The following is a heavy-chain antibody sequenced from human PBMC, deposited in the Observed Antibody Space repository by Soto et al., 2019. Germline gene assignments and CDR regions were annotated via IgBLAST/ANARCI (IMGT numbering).Heavy chain of an antibody. CDR3: ATKGGGYYFQFDP. Sequence: GGSLRLSCAASRFTFSDYYMSWIRQAPGKGLEWVSYISSGGTTIYYADSVKGRFTISRDDAKNSLFLQMNSLRPEDTAVYFCATKGGGYYFQFDPWGQGTLVTVSS. V-gene: IGHV3-11*01. D-gene: IGHD3-22*01. CDR1: RFTFSDYY. J-gene: IGHJ5*02. CDR2: ISSGGTTI.